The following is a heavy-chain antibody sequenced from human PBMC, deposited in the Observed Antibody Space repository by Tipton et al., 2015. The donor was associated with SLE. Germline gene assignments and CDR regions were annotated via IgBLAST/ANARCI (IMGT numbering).Heavy chain of an antibody. CDR1: GDSIINYY. J-gene: IGHJ4*02. CDR3: ARPYGSSWYYLDH. D-gene: IGHD6-13*01. CDR2: FYPGGTT. V-gene: IGHV4-4*07. Sequence: TLSLTCTVYGDSIINYYWSWIRQVAGKGLEWMGRFYPGGTTSYNPSFKSRVTMSADTSKNHFSLRPESVTAADTTVYYCARPYGSSWYYLDHWGQGIPVTVSS.